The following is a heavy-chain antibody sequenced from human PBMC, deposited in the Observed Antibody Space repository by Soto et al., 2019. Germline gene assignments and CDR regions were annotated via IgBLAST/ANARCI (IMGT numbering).Heavy chain of an antibody. V-gene: IGHV3-23*01. CDR2: ISGSGGST. CDR3: AKYPPFLYQLLNHFDY. CDR1: GFTFSSYA. Sequence: PGGSLRLSCAASGFTFSSYAMSWVRQAPGKGLEWVSAISGSGGSTYYADSVKGRFAISRDNSKNTLYLQMNSLRAEDTAVYYCAKYPPFLYQLLNHFDYWGQGTLVTVSS. D-gene: IGHD2-2*01. J-gene: IGHJ4*02.